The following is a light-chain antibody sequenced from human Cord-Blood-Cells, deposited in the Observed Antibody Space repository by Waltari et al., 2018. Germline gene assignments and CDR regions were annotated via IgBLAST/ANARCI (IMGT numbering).Light chain of an antibody. Sequence: DIQMTQSPSSLSASVGDRVTITCQASQDISNYLNLYQQKPGKAPKLLIYAASNLETGVPSRFSGSGSGTDFTFTISSLQPEDIATYYCQQYDNLPSLTFGPGTKVDIK. CDR3: QQYDNLPSLT. CDR1: QDISNY. CDR2: AAS. V-gene: IGKV1-33*01. J-gene: IGKJ3*01.